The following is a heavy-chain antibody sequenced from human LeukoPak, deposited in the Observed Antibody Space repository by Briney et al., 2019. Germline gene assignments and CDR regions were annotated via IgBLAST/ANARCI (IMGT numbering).Heavy chain of an antibody. CDR2: VYLSGST. CDR3: ARDRYNWNDGGFDP. Sequence: SETLSLTCTVSDGSISDASNFWSWIRQPAGKGLEWIGRVYLSGSTNYNPSLKSRLTISVDTSKNQFSLRLSSVTAADTAVYYCARDRYNWNDGGFDPWGQGTRVTVSS. J-gene: IGHJ5*02. D-gene: IGHD1-1*01. V-gene: IGHV4-61*02. CDR1: DGSISDASNF.